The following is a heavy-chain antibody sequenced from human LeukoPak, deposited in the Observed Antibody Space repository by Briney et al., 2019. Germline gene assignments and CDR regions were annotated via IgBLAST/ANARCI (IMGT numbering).Heavy chain of an antibody. CDR1: GFTFSSYS. J-gene: IGHJ4*02. CDR2: ISSSSSTI. Sequence: GGSLRLSCAASGFTFSSYSMNWVRQAPGKGLEWVSYISSSSSTIYYADSVKGRFTISRDNAKNSLYLQMNSLRAEDTAVYYCARESDGSGSYYILAWGQGTLVTVSS. CDR3: ARESDGSGSYYILA. V-gene: IGHV3-48*04. D-gene: IGHD3-10*01.